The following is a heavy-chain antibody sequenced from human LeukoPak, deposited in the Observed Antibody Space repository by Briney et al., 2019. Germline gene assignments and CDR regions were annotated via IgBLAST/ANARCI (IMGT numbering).Heavy chain of an antibody. D-gene: IGHD3-16*01. V-gene: IGHV3-74*01. CDR2: INSDGSHT. CDR1: GFTFSTYW. CDR3: ATGGGGSEY. J-gene: IGHJ4*02. Sequence: GGSLRLSCAASGFTFSTYWMHWVRQAPGKGLVWVSRINSDGSHTSYADSAKGRFTISRDNAKKTLYLQMNNLRAGDTAVYYCATGGGGSEYWGQGTLVTVSS.